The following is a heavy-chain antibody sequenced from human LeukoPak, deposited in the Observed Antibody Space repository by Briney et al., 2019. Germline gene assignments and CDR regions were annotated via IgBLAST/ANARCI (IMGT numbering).Heavy chain of an antibody. J-gene: IGHJ4*02. Sequence: GGSLRLSCAASGFTFSDHYMSWIRQAPGKGLEWVSALSGRTYNTYHADSVKGRFTISKDNSKNTVYLQMNSLRAEDTAVYYCAKSGVRGQYYFDSWGQGTLVTVSS. CDR3: AKSGVRGQYYFDS. CDR2: LSGRTYNT. V-gene: IGHV3-23*01. D-gene: IGHD1-26*01. CDR1: GFTFSDHY.